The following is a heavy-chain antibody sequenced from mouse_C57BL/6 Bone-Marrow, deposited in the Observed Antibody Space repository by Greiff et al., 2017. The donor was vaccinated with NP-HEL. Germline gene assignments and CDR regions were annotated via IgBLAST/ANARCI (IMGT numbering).Heavy chain of an antibody. V-gene: IGHV1-42*01. J-gene: IGHJ4*01. D-gene: IGHD4-1*01. CDR3: AITGNYAMDY. Sequence: LVESGPELVKPGASVKISCKASGYSFTGYYMNWVKQSPEKSLEWIGEINPSTGGTTYNQKFKDKATLTVDKSSSTAYMQLKSLTSEDSAVYYCAITGNYAMDYWGQGTSVTVSS. CDR1: GYSFTGYY. CDR2: INPSTGGT.